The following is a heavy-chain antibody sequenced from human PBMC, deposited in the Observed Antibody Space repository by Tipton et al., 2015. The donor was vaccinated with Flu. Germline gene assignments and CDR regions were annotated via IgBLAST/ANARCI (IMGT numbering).Heavy chain of an antibody. CDR2: ISGSGITT. V-gene: IGHV3-11*01. J-gene: IGHJ4*02. D-gene: IGHD3-10*01. CDR1: GFTFSDYS. Sequence: SLRLSCAASGFTFSDYSMSWIRQAPGKGLEWVSHISGSGITTYYADSVKGRFTVSRDNTKNSLSLQMSSLRAEDTAVYYCARGLGSGDFDYWGQGTLVTVSS. CDR3: ARGLGSGDFDY.